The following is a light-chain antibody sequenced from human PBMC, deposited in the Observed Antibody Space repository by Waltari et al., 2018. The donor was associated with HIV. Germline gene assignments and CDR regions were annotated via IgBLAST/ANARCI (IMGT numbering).Light chain of an antibody. CDR3: YAAADSDEV. J-gene: IGLJ3*02. Sequence: FELTHPSSVSVSPGQTARITCSGDVLAIQFARSFQQKPGQPPLLLIYKDSERPSGIPERFSGSSSGTTVTLTISGAEVEDEADYYCYAAADSDEVFGGGTKLTVL. CDR2: KDS. V-gene: IGLV3-27*01. CDR1: VLAIQF.